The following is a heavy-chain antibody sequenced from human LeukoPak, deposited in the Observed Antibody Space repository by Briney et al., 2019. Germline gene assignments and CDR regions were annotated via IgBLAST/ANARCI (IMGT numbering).Heavy chain of an antibody. Sequence: PGGSLRLSRAASGFTFSSYAMSWVRQAPGKGLEWVSAISGSGGSTYYADSVKGRFTISRDNSKNTLYLQMNSLRAEDTAVYYCAKVLIGEYYDFWSGSDNYWGQGTLVTVSS. CDR2: ISGSGGST. CDR3: AKVLIGEYYDFWSGSDNY. J-gene: IGHJ4*02. CDR1: GFTFSSYA. D-gene: IGHD3-3*01. V-gene: IGHV3-23*01.